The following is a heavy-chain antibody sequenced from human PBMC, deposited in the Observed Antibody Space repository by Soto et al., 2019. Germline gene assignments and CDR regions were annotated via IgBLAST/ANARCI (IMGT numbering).Heavy chain of an antibody. CDR3: ARDSISPTYYYYGMDV. Sequence: SETLSLTCAVYGGACMGYYWSWIRQPPGKGLEWIGEINHSGSTNYNPSLKSRVTISVDTSKNQFSLKLSSVTAADTAVYYCARDSISPTYYYYGMDVWGQGTTVTVSS. CDR1: GGACMGYY. V-gene: IGHV4-34*01. D-gene: IGHD3-9*01. J-gene: IGHJ6*02. CDR2: INHSGST.